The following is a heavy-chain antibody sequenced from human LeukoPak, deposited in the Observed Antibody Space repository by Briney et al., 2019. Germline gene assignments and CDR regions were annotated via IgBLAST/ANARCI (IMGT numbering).Heavy chain of an antibody. V-gene: IGHV3-7*01. CDR2: IKQDGSEK. D-gene: IGHD2-8*01. J-gene: IGHJ6*02. Sequence: QTGGSLRLSCVASGFTFSNYWMHWVRQPPGKGLEWVANIKQDGSEKYYVDSVKGRFTISRDNAKNSLYLQMNSLRAEDTAVYYCAREDIVLMVYAMPYYYGMDVWGQGTTVTVSS. CDR3: AREDIVLMVYAMPYYYGMDV. CDR1: GFTFSNYW.